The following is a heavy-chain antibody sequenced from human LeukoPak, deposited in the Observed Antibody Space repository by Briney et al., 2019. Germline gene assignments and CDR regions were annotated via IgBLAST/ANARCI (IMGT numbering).Heavy chain of an antibody. D-gene: IGHD3-22*01. CDR1: GYTFTGYY. CDR2: INPNCGGK. CDR3: ARGAPVLGYYDSSGYSSAPDI. V-gene: IGHV1-2*02. J-gene: IGHJ3*02. Sequence: ASVKVSCKASGYTFTGYYMHSLRQAPGQGLEGMGWINPNCGGKNYAQKLQGRVTITRDTYISTGYMELSRLRSDDTAVYYCARGAPVLGYYDSSGYSSAPDIWGQATMVTVSS.